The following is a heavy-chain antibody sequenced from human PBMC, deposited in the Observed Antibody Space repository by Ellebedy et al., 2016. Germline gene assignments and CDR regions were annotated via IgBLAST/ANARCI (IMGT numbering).Heavy chain of an antibody. CDR3: TREAIPYYFDY. J-gene: IGHJ4*02. V-gene: IGHV3-30*03. CDR1: GFTFSSYG. Sequence: GESLKISCAASGFTFSSYGMHWVRQAPGKGLEWVAVISYDGSNKYYADSVKGRFTISRDNSKNTLYLQMNSLRAEDTAVYYCTREAIPYYFDYWGQGTLVTVSS. CDR2: ISYDGSNK.